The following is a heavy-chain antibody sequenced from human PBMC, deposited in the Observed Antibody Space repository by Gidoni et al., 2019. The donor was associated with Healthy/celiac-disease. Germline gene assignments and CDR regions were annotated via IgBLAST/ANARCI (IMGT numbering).Heavy chain of an antibody. CDR3: ARIAAAEYFDY. V-gene: IGHV4-39*01. J-gene: IGHJ4*02. D-gene: IGHD6-13*01. CDR2: IYYSGST. CDR1: GGSISSSSYY. Sequence: QLQLQASGPGLVKPSETLSLTCTVPGGSISSSSYYWGWIRQPPGKGLEWFGSIYYSGSTYYNPSLKSRVTISVDTSKNQFSLKLSSVTAADTAVYYCARIAAAEYFDYWGQGTLVTVSS.